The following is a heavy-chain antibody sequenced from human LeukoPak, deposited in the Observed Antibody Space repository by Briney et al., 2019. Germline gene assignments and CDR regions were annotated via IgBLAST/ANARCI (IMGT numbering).Heavy chain of an antibody. Sequence: GGSLRLSCAASGFTVSSNYMSWVRQAPGKGLEWVSVIYSGGSTYYADSVKGRFTISRDNSKNTLYLQMNSLRAEDTALYYCARNISSGWYVDYWGPGTLVTVSS. D-gene: IGHD6-19*01. J-gene: IGHJ4*02. CDR3: ARNISSGWYVDY. V-gene: IGHV3-53*01. CDR1: GFTVSSNY. CDR2: IYSGGST.